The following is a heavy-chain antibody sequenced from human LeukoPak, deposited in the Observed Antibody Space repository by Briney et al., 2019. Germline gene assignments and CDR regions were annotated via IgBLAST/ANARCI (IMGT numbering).Heavy chain of an antibody. D-gene: IGHD6-19*01. Sequence: VASVKVSCKASGYTFTCFGISWVRQAPGQGLEWMGWITTYNGNTKYAQKVQGRVTMTTDTSTSTAYMELRSLRSDDTAVYYCARAVGSGWSSYFDYWGQGTLVAVSS. CDR3: ARAVGSGWSSYFDY. CDR2: ITTYNGNT. J-gene: IGHJ4*02. V-gene: IGHV1-18*01. CDR1: GYTFTCFG.